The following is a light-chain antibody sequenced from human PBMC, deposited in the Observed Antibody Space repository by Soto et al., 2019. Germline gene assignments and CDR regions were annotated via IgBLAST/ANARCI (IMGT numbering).Light chain of an antibody. Sequence: EIVLTQSPGTLSLSPGERATLSCRASQSVSSSYLAWYQQKPGQAPRLLIYGASSRATGIPDRFSGSGSGTDFTLTISRLEPEDCAVYYCQRYGSSPATFGQGTKVEIK. CDR2: GAS. CDR3: QRYGSSPAT. CDR1: QSVSSSY. V-gene: IGKV3-20*01. J-gene: IGKJ1*01.